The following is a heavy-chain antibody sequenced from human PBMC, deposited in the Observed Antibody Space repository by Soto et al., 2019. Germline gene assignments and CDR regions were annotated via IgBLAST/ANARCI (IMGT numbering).Heavy chain of an antibody. CDR2: INPSGGST. J-gene: IGHJ6*02. D-gene: IGHD3-10*01. CDR1: GYTFTSYY. V-gene: IGHV1-46*01. Sequence: GASVKVSCKASGYTFTSYYMHWVRQAPGQGLEWMGIINPSGGSTSYAQKFQGRVTMTRDTSTSTVYMELSSLRSEDTAVYYCARDLGSMVRGVILYYYGMDVWGPGTTVTDSS. CDR3: ARDLGSMVRGVILYYYGMDV.